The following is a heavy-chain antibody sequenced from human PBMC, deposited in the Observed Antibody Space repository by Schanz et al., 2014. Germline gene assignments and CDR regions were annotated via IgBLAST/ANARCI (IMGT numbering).Heavy chain of an antibody. Sequence: ESGGGVVQPGRSLRLSCVASGFTFSSYDVFWVRQAPGKGLEWVAILWHDGSKKYYADSVKSRFTISRDNSRNTLYLQMNSLRAEDTAVYYCARDGYSVVVISPTESFDIWGQGTMXTVSP. CDR1: GFTFSSYD. CDR3: ARDGYSVVVISPTESFDI. D-gene: IGHD2-21*01. CDR2: LWHDGSKK. J-gene: IGHJ3*02. V-gene: IGHV3-33*01.